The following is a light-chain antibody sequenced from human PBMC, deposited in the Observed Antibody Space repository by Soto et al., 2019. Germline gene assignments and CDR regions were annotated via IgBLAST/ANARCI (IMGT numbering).Light chain of an antibody. J-gene: IGLJ1*01. CDR1: NIGSES. Sequence: SYELTQPPSVTVAPGQTATITCGGDNIGSESVHWYQQKPGQAPVLVVYDDSDRPSGIPERFSGSNSGNTATLTISRAEAEDEADYYCQLWSSSSDYYVFGPGTKVTVL. V-gene: IGLV3-21*02. CDR3: QLWSSSSDYYV. CDR2: DDS.